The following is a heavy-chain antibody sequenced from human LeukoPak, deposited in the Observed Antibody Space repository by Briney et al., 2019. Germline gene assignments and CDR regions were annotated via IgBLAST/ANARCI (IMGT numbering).Heavy chain of an antibody. D-gene: IGHD3-10*01. Sequence: PGGSLRLSCTPSGFTFRSYAMSWVRQAPGKRLEWVSDISVSVVITDYADSLKGRVTISRDNPKTTLYLKMNSLRAEDTAVYYCAKDGGHYGSGSPDYWGQGTLVTVSS. CDR2: ISVSVVIT. CDR1: GFTFRSYA. V-gene: IGHV3-23*01. J-gene: IGHJ4*02. CDR3: AKDGGHYGSGSPDY.